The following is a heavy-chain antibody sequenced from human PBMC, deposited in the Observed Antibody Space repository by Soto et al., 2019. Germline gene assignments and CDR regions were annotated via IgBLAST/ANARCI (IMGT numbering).Heavy chain of an antibody. CDR1: GGSISSSSYY. CDR2: IYYSGST. CDR3: ASERGYCSSTSCYPIGAFDI. J-gene: IGHJ3*02. D-gene: IGHD2-2*01. V-gene: IGHV4-39*01. Sequence: QLQLQESGPGLVKPSETLSLTCTVSGGSISSSSYYWGWIRQPPGKGLEWIGSIYYSGSTYYNPSLKSRVTISVDTSKNLFSLKLSSVTAADTAVYYCASERGYCSSTSCYPIGAFDIWGQGTMVTVSS.